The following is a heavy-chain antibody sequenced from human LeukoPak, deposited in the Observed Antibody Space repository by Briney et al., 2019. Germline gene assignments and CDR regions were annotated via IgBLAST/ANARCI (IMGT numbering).Heavy chain of an antibody. V-gene: IGHV4-39*07. Sequence: PSETLSLTCTVSGGSVSSTSYYWAWIRQPPGKGLEWIRSIYYTGSTYYNPSLNSRVTILVDTSKNQFSLKLTSVTAADTAVYYCARAPGGDFWGGYLDVWGKGTTVTVSS. CDR3: ARAPGGDFWGGYLDV. CDR1: GGSVSSTSYY. D-gene: IGHD3-3*01. CDR2: IYYTGST. J-gene: IGHJ6*04.